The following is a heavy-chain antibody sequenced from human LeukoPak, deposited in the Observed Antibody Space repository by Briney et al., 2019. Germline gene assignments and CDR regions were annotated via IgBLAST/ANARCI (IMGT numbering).Heavy chain of an antibody. CDR3: ARKLEQWLVLPY. D-gene: IGHD6-19*01. CDR2: ISYDGSNK. Sequence: GRSLRLSCAASGFTFSSYDMHWVRQAPGKGLEWVADISYDGSNKYYADSVKGRFTISRDNSKNTLYLQMNSLRAEDTAVYYCARKLEQWLVLPYWGQGTLVTVSS. V-gene: IGHV3-30-3*01. CDR1: GFTFSSYD. J-gene: IGHJ4*02.